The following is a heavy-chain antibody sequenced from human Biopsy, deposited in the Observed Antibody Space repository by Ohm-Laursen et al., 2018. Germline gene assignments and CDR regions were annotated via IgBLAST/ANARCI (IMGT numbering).Heavy chain of an antibody. Sequence: TLSLTCTVSGDSISSYYWSWIRQPPGKGLQWIGYVYYTGSTDYNPSLQSRVTISVDTSMNHLSLRLTSVTAADTAVYYCARHAPSYSGSYWRYFDLWGRGTLVTVSS. D-gene: IGHD1-26*01. V-gene: IGHV4-59*08. J-gene: IGHJ2*01. CDR2: VYYTGST. CDR3: ARHAPSYSGSYWRYFDL. CDR1: GDSISSYY.